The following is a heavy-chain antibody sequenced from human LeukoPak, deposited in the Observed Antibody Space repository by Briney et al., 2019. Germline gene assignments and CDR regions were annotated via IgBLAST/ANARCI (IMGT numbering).Heavy chain of an antibody. Sequence: ASVKVSCKVSGYTLTELSMHWVRQAPGKGLEWMGGFDPEDGETIYAQKFQGRVTMTEDTFTDTAYMELSSLRSEDTAVYYCATQLWYSYGYDYWGQGTLVTVSS. CDR3: ATQLWYSYGYDY. J-gene: IGHJ4*02. CDR2: FDPEDGET. D-gene: IGHD5-18*01. V-gene: IGHV1-24*01. CDR1: GYTLTELS.